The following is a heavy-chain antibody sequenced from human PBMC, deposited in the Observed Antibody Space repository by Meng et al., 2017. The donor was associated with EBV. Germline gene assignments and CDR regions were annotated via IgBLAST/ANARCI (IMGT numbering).Heavy chain of an antibody. Sequence: VTLLQSGAEVKKPGSSVKVSCRTSGGTCRSDAASWVRQAPGQGLEWMGGLIPMVGAPHYAQKFQGRVTIIADESTSTHSMELNSLRSEDTAMYYCASESGRGFTPDYWGQGTLVTVSS. CDR2: LIPMVGAP. CDR1: GGTCRSDA. J-gene: IGHJ4*02. V-gene: IGHV1-69*01. D-gene: IGHD3-10*01. CDR3: ASESGRGFTPDY.